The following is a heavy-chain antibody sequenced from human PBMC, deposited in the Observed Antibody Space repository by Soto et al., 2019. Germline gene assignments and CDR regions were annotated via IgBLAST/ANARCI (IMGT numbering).Heavy chain of an antibody. CDR1: GGTFSSYA. D-gene: IGHD3-9*01. Sequence: SVKVSCKASGGTFSSYAISWVRQAPGQGLEWMGGIIPIFGTANYAQKFQGRVTITADESTSTAYMELSSLRSEDTAVYYCARPNYDILTGYYPSGFYYHYYGMYVWGRGTTVTVS. V-gene: IGHV1-69*13. CDR3: ARPNYDILTGYYPSGFYYHYYGMYV. CDR2: IIPIFGTA. J-gene: IGHJ6*02.